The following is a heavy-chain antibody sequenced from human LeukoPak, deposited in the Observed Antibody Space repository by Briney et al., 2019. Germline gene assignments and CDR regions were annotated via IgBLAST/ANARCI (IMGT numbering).Heavy chain of an antibody. V-gene: IGHV1-8*01. J-gene: IGHJ6*02. CDR3: ARVRDTPRGSIHYDSSGYRYYYYGMDV. Sequence: ASVKVSCKASGYTFTSYDINWVRQATGRGLEWMGWMNPNSGNTGYAQKFQGRVTMTRDTSTSTVYMELSSLRSEDTAVYYCARVRDTPRGSIHYDSSGYRYYYYGMDVWGQGTTVTVSS. CDR1: GYTFTSYD. CDR2: MNPNSGNT. D-gene: IGHD3-22*01.